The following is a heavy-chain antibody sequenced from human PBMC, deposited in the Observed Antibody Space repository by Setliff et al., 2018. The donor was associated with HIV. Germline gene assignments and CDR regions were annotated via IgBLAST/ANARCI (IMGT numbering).Heavy chain of an antibody. CDR3: ARCGPNYDSSGYYYMDV. CDR2: INAYNGNT. CDR1: GYTFTSYG. J-gene: IGHJ6*03. V-gene: IGHV1-18*01. Sequence: ASVKVSCKASGYTFTSYGISWVRQAPGQGLEWMGWINAYNGNTNYAQKLQGRVTMTTDTSTSTAYMELRSLRPDDTAVYYCARCGPNYDSSGYYYMDVWGKGTTVTVSS. D-gene: IGHD3-22*01.